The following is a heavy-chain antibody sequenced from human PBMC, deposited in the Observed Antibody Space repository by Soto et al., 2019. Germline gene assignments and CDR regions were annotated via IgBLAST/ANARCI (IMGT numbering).Heavy chain of an antibody. J-gene: IGHJ3*02. Sequence: GATVKVSCKVSGYTLTELSMHWVRQAPGKGLEWMGGFDPEDGETIYAQKFQGRVTMTEDTSTDTAYMELSGLRSEDTAVYYCATGRSVGATTDAFDIWGQGTMVTVSS. CDR1: GYTLTELS. CDR3: ATGRSVGATTDAFDI. D-gene: IGHD1-26*01. CDR2: FDPEDGET. V-gene: IGHV1-24*01.